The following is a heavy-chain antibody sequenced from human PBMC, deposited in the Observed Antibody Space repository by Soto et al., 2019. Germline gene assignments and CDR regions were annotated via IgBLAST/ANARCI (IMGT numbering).Heavy chain of an antibody. V-gene: IGHV3-30-3*01. Sequence: QVQLVEAGGGVVQPGRSLRLSCAASGFTFSTYAVHWVRQAPGKGLEWVSVISNDESKKYYADSAKGRFTISRDNSNNTVYLQMNSLRAEDTAVYYCARSIAVAGLDYWGPGTLVTVSS. CDR3: ARSIAVAGLDY. D-gene: IGHD6-19*01. J-gene: IGHJ4*02. CDR2: ISNDESKK. CDR1: GFTFSTYA.